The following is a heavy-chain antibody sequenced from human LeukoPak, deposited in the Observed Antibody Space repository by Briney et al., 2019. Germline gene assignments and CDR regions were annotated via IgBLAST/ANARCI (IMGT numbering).Heavy chain of an antibody. Sequence: GGSLRLSCAASGFTFSSYGIHWVRQAPGKGLEWVAFIRYDGSNKYYADSVKGRFTISRDNPKNTLYLQMNSLRAEDTAMYYCAKGSKAVLFTRDHYMDVWGKGTTVTISS. D-gene: IGHD6-19*01. V-gene: IGHV3-30*02. CDR2: IRYDGSNK. CDR1: GFTFSSYG. CDR3: AKGSKAVLFTRDHYMDV. J-gene: IGHJ6*03.